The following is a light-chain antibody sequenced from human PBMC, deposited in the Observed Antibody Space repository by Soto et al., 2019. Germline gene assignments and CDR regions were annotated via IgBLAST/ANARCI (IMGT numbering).Light chain of an antibody. CDR2: DNR. J-gene: IGLJ1*01. CDR3: QSYDISLRGYV. Sequence: QSVLTQPPSVSGAPGQWVTISCTGSSSNIGSGYDVHWYQQLPGTAPKLLMYDNRNRPSGVPDRFSGSKSGTSASLAITGLQADDEADYYCQSYDISLRGYVFGTGTKLTVL. V-gene: IGLV1-40*01. CDR1: SSNIGSGYD.